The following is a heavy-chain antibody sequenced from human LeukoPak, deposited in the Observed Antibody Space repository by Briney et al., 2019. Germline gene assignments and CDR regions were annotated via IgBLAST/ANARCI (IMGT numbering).Heavy chain of an antibody. J-gene: IGHJ4*02. Sequence: ASVKVSCKASGYTFTAYYLQWVRLAPGQGLEWMGWINPKSGGTEYAKRFQGRVTMTRDTSISTAYMELSRLRSDDTAVYYCATSMVRGVIPRYYFDYWGQGTLVTVSS. CDR1: GYTFTAYY. CDR2: INPKSGGT. V-gene: IGHV1-2*02. CDR3: ATSMVRGVIPRYYFDY. D-gene: IGHD3-10*01.